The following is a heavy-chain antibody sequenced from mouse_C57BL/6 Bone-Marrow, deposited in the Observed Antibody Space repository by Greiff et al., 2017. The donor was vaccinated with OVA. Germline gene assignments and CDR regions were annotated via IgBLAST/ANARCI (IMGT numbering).Heavy chain of an antibody. J-gene: IGHJ2*01. CDR3: ARPSFTTVVDY. D-gene: IGHD1-1*01. CDR2: IHPNSGST. Sequence: VQLQQSGAELVKPGASVKLSCKASGYTFTSYWMHWVKQRPGQGLEWIGMIHPNSGSTNYNEKFKSKATLTVDKSSSTAYMQLSSLTSEDSAVYYCARPSFTTVVDYWGQGTTLTVSS. V-gene: IGHV1-64*01. CDR1: GYTFTSYW.